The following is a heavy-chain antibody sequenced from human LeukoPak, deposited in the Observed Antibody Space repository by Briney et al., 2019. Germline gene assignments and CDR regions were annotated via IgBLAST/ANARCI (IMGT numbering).Heavy chain of an antibody. V-gene: IGHV3-21*01. J-gene: IGHJ4*02. CDR2: ISSSSSYI. D-gene: IGHD3-22*01. Sequence: GGSLRLSCVASGFTFSNYDMNWVRQAPGKELEWVSFISSSSSYIYYADSVKGRFTISRDNAKRSLYLQMNSLRAEDTAVYYCARGRYDSRIFDYWGQGTLVTVSS. CDR3: ARGRYDSRIFDY. CDR1: GFTFSNYD.